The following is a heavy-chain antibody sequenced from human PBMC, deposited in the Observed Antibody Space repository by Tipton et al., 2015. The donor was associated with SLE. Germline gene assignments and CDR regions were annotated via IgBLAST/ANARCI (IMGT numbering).Heavy chain of an antibody. V-gene: IGHV3-11*01. CDR3: AKDVHSSGWYYMDV. J-gene: IGHJ6*03. D-gene: IGHD6-19*01. Sequence: SLRLSCAASGFIFSDYYMTWIRQTPGKGLEWLSYITPSGSVILYADSVKGRFIISRDNAKTSLYLQMTSLRAEDTALYYCAKDVHSSGWYYMDVWGKGTTVTVSS. CDR1: GFIFSDYY. CDR2: ITPSGSVI.